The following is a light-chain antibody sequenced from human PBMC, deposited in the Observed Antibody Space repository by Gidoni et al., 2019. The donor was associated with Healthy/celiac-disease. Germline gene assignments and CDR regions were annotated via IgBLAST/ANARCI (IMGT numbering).Light chain of an antibody. Sequence: QSALTQPASVSGSTGPSITISGPGTSSDVGGYNYVAWYQQHPGKAPKLMIYEVSNRPSGVSNRFSGSKSGNTASLTISGLQAEDESDYYCSSYTSSSTLVFCGGTKLTVL. V-gene: IGLV2-14*01. CDR1: SSDVGGYNY. J-gene: IGLJ2*01. CDR2: EVS. CDR3: SSYTSSSTLV.